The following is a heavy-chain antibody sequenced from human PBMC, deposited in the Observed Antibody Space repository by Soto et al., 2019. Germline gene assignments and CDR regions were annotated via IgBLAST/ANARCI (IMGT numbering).Heavy chain of an antibody. CDR3: ARDSGWAFDY. CDR2: IKGTGSDI. CDR1: GFTFSNYS. V-gene: IGHV3-48*02. D-gene: IGHD6-19*01. J-gene: IGHJ4*01. Sequence: GGSLRLSCAASGFTFSNYSMHWVRQTPGKGLEWLSYIKGTGSDISYADSVKGRFTISTDNAKNSLYLQMNSLSDEDTAVYYCARDSGWAFDYWGHGTLVTVS.